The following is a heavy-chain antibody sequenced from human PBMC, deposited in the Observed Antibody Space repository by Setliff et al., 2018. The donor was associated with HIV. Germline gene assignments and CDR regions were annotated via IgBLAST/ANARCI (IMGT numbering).Heavy chain of an antibody. J-gene: IGHJ6*01. V-gene: IGHV4-61*02. D-gene: IGHD3-10*01. CDR1: GGSISSDTYH. CDR2: LHLSGDT. Sequence: PSETLSLTCTVSGGSISSDTYHYSWIRQPAGKGLEWIGRLHLSGDTNYNPSLKSRVTMSIDTSKNQFSLKLSSVTAADTAVYYCARDNSYYYGSGSHYWYGMDVWGQGTTVTVSS. CDR3: ARDNSYYYGSGSHYWYGMDV.